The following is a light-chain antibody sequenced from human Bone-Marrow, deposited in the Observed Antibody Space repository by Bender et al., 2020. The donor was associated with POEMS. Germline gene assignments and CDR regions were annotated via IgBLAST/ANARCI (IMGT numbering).Light chain of an antibody. V-gene: IGLV2-11*01. CDR3: CSYAGSSRWV. Sequence: QSALTQPRSVSASPGQSGTIPCTGTSSDVGGYNYVSWDQQHPGKAPKPMISDVTKRPSGVPDRFSGSKAGNTASLTISGLQADDEADYYCCSYAGSSRWVFGGGTKLTVL. CDR2: DVT. CDR1: SSDVGGYNY. J-gene: IGLJ3*02.